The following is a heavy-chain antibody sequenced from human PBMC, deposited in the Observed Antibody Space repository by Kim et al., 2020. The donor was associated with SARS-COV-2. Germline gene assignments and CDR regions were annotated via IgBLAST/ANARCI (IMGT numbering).Heavy chain of an antibody. Sequence: SETLSLTCTVSGGSISSYYWSWIRQPPGKGLEWIGYIYYSGSTNYNPSLKSRVTISVDTSKNQFSLKLSSVTAADTAVYYCARAKDYDWYYYYMDVWGKGTTITVSS. V-gene: IGHV4-59*01. D-gene: IGHD3-16*01. CDR3: ARAKDYDWYYYYMDV. CDR1: GGSISSYY. CDR2: IYYSGST. J-gene: IGHJ6*03.